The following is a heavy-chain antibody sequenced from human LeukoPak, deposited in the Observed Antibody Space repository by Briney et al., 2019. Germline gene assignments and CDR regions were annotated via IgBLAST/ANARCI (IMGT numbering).Heavy chain of an antibody. CDR2: IYYSGST. J-gene: IGHJ4*02. CDR3: ARLHDFWSGYFLDY. D-gene: IGHD3-3*01. CDR1: GGSISSSSYY. V-gene: IGHV4-39*01. Sequence: PSETLSLTCTVSGGSISSSSYYWGWIRQPPGKGLEWIGSIYYSGSTYYNPSLKSRVTISVDTSKNQFSLKLSSVTAADTAVYYCARLHDFWSGYFLDYWGQGTLVTVSS.